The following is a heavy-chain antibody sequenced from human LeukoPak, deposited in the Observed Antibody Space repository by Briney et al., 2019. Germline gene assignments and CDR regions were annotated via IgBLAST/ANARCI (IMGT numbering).Heavy chain of an antibody. D-gene: IGHD3-10*01. CDR3: ARSQNYYGSGDY. CDR2: IYHRSGTP. V-gene: IGHV4-4*02. J-gene: IGHJ4*02. CDR1: GGSINSDDW. Sequence: SETLSLTCAVSGGSINSDDWWSWVRQSPGKGLEWIGAIYHRSGTPTYNPSLKSRATISVDTSKNQFSVKLTSVTAADTAVYYCARSQNYYGSGDYWSPGTLVTVSS.